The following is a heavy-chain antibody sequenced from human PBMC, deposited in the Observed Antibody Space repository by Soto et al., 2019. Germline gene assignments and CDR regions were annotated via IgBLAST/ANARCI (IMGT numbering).Heavy chain of an antibody. CDR1: GFTFSNAW. D-gene: IGHD3-22*01. Sequence: GGSLRLSCAASGFTFSNAWMNWVRQAPGKGLEWVGRIKSKTDGGTTDYAAPVKGRFTISRDDSKNTLYLQMNSLKTEDTAVYYCTTTYYDSSGYYRTTYDAFDIWGQGTMVTVSS. CDR2: IKSKTDGGTT. V-gene: IGHV3-15*07. CDR3: TTTYYDSSGYYRTTYDAFDI. J-gene: IGHJ3*02.